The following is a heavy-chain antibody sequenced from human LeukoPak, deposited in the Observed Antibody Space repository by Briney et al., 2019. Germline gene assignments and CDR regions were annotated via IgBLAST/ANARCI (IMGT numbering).Heavy chain of an antibody. CDR3: ARQYSSLYNWFDP. J-gene: IGHJ5*02. CDR2: IYPGDSDT. D-gene: IGHD6-6*01. V-gene: IGHV5-51*01. CDR1: GYSFTTHW. Sequence: GESLKISCKGSGYSFTTHWIGWVRQMPGKGLEWMGIIYPGDSDTSYSPSFQGQVTISADKSISTAYLQWGSLKASDTAMYYCARQYSSLYNWFDPWGQGTLVTVSS.